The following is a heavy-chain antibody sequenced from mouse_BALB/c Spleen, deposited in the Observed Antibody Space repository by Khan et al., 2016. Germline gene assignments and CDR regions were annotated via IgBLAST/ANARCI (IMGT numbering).Heavy chain of an antibody. CDR3: AVGGDYGGFAD. Sequence: QIQLVQSGPELKKPGETVKISCKASGYTFTNYGMNWVKQAPGKGLKWMGWINTYTGEPTYADDFKGRFAFSLQTSASTAYLQLNTLKNEDTATYFCAVGGDYGGFADWGQETLVAVSA. D-gene: IGHD2-13*01. CDR1: GYTFTNYG. CDR2: INTYTGEP. V-gene: IGHV9-3-1*01. J-gene: IGHJ3*01.